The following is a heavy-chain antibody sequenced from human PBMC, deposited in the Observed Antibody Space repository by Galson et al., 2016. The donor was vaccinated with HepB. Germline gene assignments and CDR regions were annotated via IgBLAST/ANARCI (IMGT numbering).Heavy chain of an antibody. CDR2: ISGYNGHT. CDR3: ARAGGGRSRFFDS. J-gene: IGHJ4*02. V-gene: IGHV1-18*01. Sequence: SVKVSCKASGYIFSTYGISWVRQAPGQGLEWMAWISGYNGHTKHAQKVQGRVTVTMDTSTSTVYMYLRSLRFDDAAIYYCARAGGGRSRFFDSWGQGTLVAVSS. CDR1: GYIFSTYG. D-gene: IGHD3-16*01.